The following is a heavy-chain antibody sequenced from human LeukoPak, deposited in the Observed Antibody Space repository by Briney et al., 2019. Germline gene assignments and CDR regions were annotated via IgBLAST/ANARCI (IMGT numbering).Heavy chain of an antibody. V-gene: IGHV3-23*01. CDR3: SKDHTGGDYPVRSEGY. CDR2: INYGGT. J-gene: IGHJ4*02. Sequence: GGSLRLSCAASGFTFRSYAMTWVRQAPGKGLEWVSTINYGGTFYAESVKGRFTISRDNSKNTLYLQINSLRAEDTAVYYCSKDHTGGDYPVRSEGYWGQGALVTVTS. CDR1: GFTFRSYA. D-gene: IGHD3-10*01.